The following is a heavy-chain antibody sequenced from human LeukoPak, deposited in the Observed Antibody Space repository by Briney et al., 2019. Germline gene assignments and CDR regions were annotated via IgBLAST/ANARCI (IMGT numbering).Heavy chain of an antibody. Sequence: ASVKVSCKASGYTFTSYGISWVRQAPGQGLEWMGWISAYNGNTNYAQKLQGRVTMTTDTSTSTAYVELRSLRSDDTAVYYCARDSGYYYGSGSTDYWGQGTLVTVSS. J-gene: IGHJ4*02. CDR2: ISAYNGNT. CDR3: ARDSGYYYGSGSTDY. D-gene: IGHD3-10*01. V-gene: IGHV1-18*01. CDR1: GYTFTSYG.